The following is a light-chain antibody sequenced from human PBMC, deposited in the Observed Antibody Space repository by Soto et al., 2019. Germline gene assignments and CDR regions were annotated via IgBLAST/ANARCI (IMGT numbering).Light chain of an antibody. J-gene: IGLJ1*01. V-gene: IGLV2-14*01. Sequence: QSVLTQPASVSGSPGQSITISCTGTSSDVGGYNYVSWYQQHPGKAPKLMIYDVSNRPSGVSNRFSGSKSGNTASLTISGLQAEDEADYYCSSYRSSSTLYVFGTGTSSPS. CDR2: DVS. CDR1: SSDVGGYNY. CDR3: SSYRSSSTLYV.